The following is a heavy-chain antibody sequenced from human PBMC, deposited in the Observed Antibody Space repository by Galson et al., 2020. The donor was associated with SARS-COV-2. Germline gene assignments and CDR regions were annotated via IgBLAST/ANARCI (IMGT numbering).Heavy chain of an antibody. Sequence: KALEWLALIYWDDDKRYSPSLKSRLTITKDTSKNQVVLTMTNMDPVDTATYYCARYNGIQHAFDIWGQGTMVTVSS. V-gene: IGHV2-5*02. CDR3: ARYNGIQHAFDI. CDR2: IYWDDDK. J-gene: IGHJ3*02. D-gene: IGHD5-18*01.